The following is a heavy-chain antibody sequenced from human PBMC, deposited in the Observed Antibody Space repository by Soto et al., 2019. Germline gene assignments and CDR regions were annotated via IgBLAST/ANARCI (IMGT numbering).Heavy chain of an antibody. CDR1: GFTFSSYG. V-gene: IGHV3-33*01. J-gene: IGHJ5*02. Sequence: QVQLVESGGGVVQPGRSLRLSCAASGFTFSSYGMHWVRQAPGKGLEWVAVIWYDGSNKYYADSVKGRFTISRDNSKNTLYLQMNSLRAEDTAVYYCARDHSSSWRGWFDHWGQGTLVTVSS. CDR3: ARDHSSSWRGWFDH. D-gene: IGHD6-13*01. CDR2: IWYDGSNK.